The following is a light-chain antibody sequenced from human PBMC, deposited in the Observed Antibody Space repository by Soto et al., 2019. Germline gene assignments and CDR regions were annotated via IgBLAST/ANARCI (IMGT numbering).Light chain of an antibody. V-gene: IGKV3-20*01. CDR3: QQYHTSPRT. CDR2: AAS. CDR1: QSLGSGY. Sequence: EILLTQSPGTLSLSPGDRATLSCRASQSLGSGYLAWYRQKPGQAPRILIYAASSRATGVPDRFSGSGSGTDFTLTISRLEPEDFAVYYCQQYHTSPRTFGQGTKVEI. J-gene: IGKJ1*01.